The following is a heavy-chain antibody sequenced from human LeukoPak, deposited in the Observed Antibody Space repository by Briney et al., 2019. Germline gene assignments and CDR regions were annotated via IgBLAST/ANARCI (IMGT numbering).Heavy chain of an antibody. D-gene: IGHD2-2*01. J-gene: IGHJ4*02. CDR3: ASSPYCSSTSCSGQN. CDR2: INSDGSST. V-gene: IGHV3-74*01. CDR1: GFTFSNHW. Sequence: GGSLRLSCAASGFTFSNHWMLWVRQAPGKGLMWVSRINSDGSSTSFADSVKGRFTLSRDNAKNTLYLQMNSLRADDTAVYYCASSPYCSSTSCSGQNWGQGTLVTVSS.